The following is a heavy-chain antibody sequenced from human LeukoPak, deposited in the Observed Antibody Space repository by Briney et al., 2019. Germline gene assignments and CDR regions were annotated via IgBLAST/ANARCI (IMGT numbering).Heavy chain of an antibody. D-gene: IGHD6-19*01. V-gene: IGHV4-38-2*01. CDR2: IYHSGST. CDR3: ARSKIAVAAPFDY. J-gene: IGHJ4*02. CDR1: GYSISSGYC. Sequence: SETLSLTCAVSGYSISSGYCWGWIRQPPGKGLEWIGSIYHSGSTYYSPSLKSRVTISVDTSKNQFSLKLSSVTAADTAVYYCARSKIAVAAPFDYWGQGTLVTVSS.